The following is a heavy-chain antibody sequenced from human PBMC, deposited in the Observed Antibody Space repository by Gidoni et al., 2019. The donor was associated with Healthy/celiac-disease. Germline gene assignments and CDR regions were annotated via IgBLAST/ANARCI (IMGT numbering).Heavy chain of an antibody. CDR1: GFTFSDYY. CDR2: ISSSSSYT. CDR3: ASGLVTMIVGDDAFDI. D-gene: IGHD3-22*01. V-gene: IGHV3-11*05. J-gene: IGHJ3*02. Sequence: QVQLVESGGGLVKPGGSLRLSCAASGFTFSDYYMSWIRQAPGKGLEWVSYISSSSSYTNYADSVKGRFTISRDNAKNSLYLQMNSLRAEDTAVYYCASGLVTMIVGDDAFDIWGQGTMVTVSS.